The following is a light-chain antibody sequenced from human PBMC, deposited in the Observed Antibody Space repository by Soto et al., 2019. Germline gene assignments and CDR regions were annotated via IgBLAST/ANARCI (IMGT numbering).Light chain of an antibody. CDR3: QQYGSSPLFT. V-gene: IGKV3-15*01. CDR1: QSVSSN. Sequence: EIVMTQSPATLSVSPGERATLSCRASQSVSSNLAWYQQKPGQAPRLLIYGASTRAPGIPARFSGSGSGTDFTLTISRLEPEDFAVYYCQQYGSSPLFTFGPGTKVDIK. J-gene: IGKJ3*01. CDR2: GAS.